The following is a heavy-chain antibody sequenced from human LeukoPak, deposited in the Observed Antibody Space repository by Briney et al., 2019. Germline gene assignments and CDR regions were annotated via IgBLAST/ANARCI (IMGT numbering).Heavy chain of an antibody. CDR3: ARSGENLDY. V-gene: IGHV4-34*01. CDR2: INHSGST. J-gene: IGHJ4*02. D-gene: IGHD3-10*01. Sequence: PSETLSLTCAVYGGSFSGYYWSWIRQPPGKGLEWIGEINHSGSTNYNPSLKGRVTISVDTSKNQFSLKLSSVTAADTAVYYCARSGENLDYWGQGTLVTVSS. CDR1: GGSFSGYY.